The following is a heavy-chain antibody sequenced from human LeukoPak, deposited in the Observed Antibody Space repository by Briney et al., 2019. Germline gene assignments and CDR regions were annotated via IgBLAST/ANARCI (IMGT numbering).Heavy chain of an antibody. Sequence: GGPLRLPCAASGFTFNNYAMTWLPQAPGKGREGVLGISSSGGSTYYTDSVKGRFTIYRDNSKHTLYLQMNSLREEDTALYFCAKNGGGQCYSHLDSWGQGNLVTVSS. V-gene: IGHV3-23*01. CDR1: GFTFNNYA. J-gene: IGHJ4*02. CDR2: ISSSGGST. CDR3: AKNGGGQCYSHLDS. D-gene: IGHD2-21*01.